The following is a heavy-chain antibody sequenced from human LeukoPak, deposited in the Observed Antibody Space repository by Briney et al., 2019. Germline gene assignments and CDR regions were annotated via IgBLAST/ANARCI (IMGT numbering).Heavy chain of an antibody. J-gene: IGHJ4*02. D-gene: IGHD2-2*01. CDR2: IKEDGSEK. CDR1: GFTFRRFG. V-gene: IGHV3-7*01. Sequence: GGSLRLSCAASGFTFRRFGMNWVRRAPGKGLEGVASIKEDGSEKSYVDSVKGRFTISRDNDKNSLYLQMNSLRAEDTAVYYCVSCGTTTCIIRFDHWGQGTLDTVSS. CDR3: VSCGTTTCIIRFDH.